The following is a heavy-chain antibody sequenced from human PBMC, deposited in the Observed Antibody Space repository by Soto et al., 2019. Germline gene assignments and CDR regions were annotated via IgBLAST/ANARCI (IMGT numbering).Heavy chain of an antibody. D-gene: IGHD3-9*01. CDR3: AKEALILTGYAH. V-gene: IGHV3-23*01. CDR1: GFTFSSSA. Sequence: PGGSLRLSCTASGFTFSSSAMSWVRQAPGKGLEWVSVISGSGGSTYYADSVKGRFTISRDSPKNTLFLQMNSLRAEDTAVYYCAKEALILTGYAHWGQGTLVT. J-gene: IGHJ4*02. CDR2: ISGSGGST.